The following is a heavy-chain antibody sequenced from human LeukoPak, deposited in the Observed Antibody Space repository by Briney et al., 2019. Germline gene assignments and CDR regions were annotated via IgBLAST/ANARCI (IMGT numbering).Heavy chain of an antibody. CDR1: GFTFSSYS. J-gene: IGHJ5*02. V-gene: IGHV3-21*01. CDR3: ARGRVVAGTVGWFDP. Sequence: PGGSLRLSCAASGFTFSSYSMNWVRQAPGKGLEWVSSISSSSSYIYYAGSVKGRFTISRDNAKNSLYLQMNSLRAEDTAVYYCARGRVVAGTVGWFDPWGQGTLVTVSS. CDR2: ISSSSSYI. D-gene: IGHD6-19*01.